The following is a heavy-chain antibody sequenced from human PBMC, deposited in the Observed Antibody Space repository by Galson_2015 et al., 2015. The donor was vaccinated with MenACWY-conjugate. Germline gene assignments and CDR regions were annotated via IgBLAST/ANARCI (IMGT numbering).Heavy chain of an antibody. CDR2: IGTNHGTGKYGDT. CDR3: ARDWCCPSGGCYNCFDP. Sequence: SVKVSCKASGYTLTTCGISWVRQARGQGLEWVGWIGTNHGTGKYGDTNYAQKFRDRVTLTADTSTSTAYLELRSLRSDDSAVYFCARDWCCPSGGCYNCFDPWGQGSLVTVSS. D-gene: IGHD2-15*01. V-gene: IGHV1-18*01. CDR1: GYTLTTCG. J-gene: IGHJ5*02.